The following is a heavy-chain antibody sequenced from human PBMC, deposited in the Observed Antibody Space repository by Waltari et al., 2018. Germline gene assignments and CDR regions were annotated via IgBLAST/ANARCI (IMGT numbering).Heavy chain of an antibody. Sequence: QLQLQESGPGLVKPSETLSLTCTVPGGPIRSSSYYWGWIRQPPGKGLEWIGSIYYSGSTYYNPSLKSRVTISVDTSKNQFSLKLSSVTAADTAVYYCARHGGLYSSSSYFDYWGQGTLVTVSS. D-gene: IGHD6-6*01. CDR2: IYYSGST. CDR1: GGPIRSSSYY. CDR3: ARHGGLYSSSSYFDY. V-gene: IGHV4-39*07. J-gene: IGHJ4*02.